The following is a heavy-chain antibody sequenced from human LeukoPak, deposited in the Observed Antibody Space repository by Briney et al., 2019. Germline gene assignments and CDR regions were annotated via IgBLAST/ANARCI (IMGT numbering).Heavy chain of an antibody. J-gene: IGHJ3*02. CDR2: MYYSGST. Sequence: KSSETLSLTCTVSGGSISGYYWSWIRQSPGKGLVWIGYMYYSGSTNYNPSLKSRVTMSVDMSKNQFSLKLSSVTAADTALYYCARHFTYYYDSSGYPRDAFDIWGQGTMVTVHS. D-gene: IGHD3-22*01. CDR1: GGSISGYY. V-gene: IGHV4-59*08. CDR3: ARHFTYYYDSSGYPRDAFDI.